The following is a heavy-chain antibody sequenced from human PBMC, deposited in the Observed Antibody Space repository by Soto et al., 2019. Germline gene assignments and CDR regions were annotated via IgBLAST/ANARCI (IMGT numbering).Heavy chain of an antibody. CDR3: ARDPPATRHGMDV. Sequence: LRLSCAASGFTFSTYAMSWVRQAPGKGLELVSVIYSGGSTYYADSVRGRFTISRDNSKNTLYLQMKSLRAEDTAVYYCARDPPATRHGMDVWGQGTTVTVSS. CDR1: GFTFSTYA. J-gene: IGHJ6*02. V-gene: IGHV3-53*01. CDR2: IYSGGST.